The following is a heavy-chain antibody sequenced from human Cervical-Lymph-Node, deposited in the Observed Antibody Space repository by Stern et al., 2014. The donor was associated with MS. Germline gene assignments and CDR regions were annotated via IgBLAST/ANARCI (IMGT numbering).Heavy chain of an antibody. J-gene: IGHJ4*02. V-gene: IGHV3-53*01. D-gene: IGHD3-16*01. CDR3: ARDGDDGGIDY. CDR1: GFTVSSKY. Sequence: MQLVQSGGGLIQPGGSLRLSCAASGFTVSSKYMSWLRQAPGKGLEWVSVIYSGGNTYYADSVKGRFTISRDNSKNTLNLQMNSLRAEDTAVYYCARDGDDGGIDYWGQGTLVTVSS. CDR2: IYSGGNT.